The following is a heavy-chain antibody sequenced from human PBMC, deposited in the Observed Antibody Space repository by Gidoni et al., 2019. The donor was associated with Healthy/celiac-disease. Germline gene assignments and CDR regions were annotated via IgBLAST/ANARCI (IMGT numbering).Heavy chain of an antibody. CDR1: GFTVSSNY. J-gene: IGHJ4*02. Sequence: EVQLVESGGGLVQPGGSLRLSCAASGFTVSSNYMSWVRQAPGKGLEWVSVIYSGGSTYYADSVKGRFTISRDNSKNTLYLQMNSLRAEDTAVYYCARWEVRYDSHYFDYWGQGTLVTVSS. V-gene: IGHV3-66*01. CDR2: IYSGGST. CDR3: ARWEVRYDSHYFDY. D-gene: IGHD3-22*01.